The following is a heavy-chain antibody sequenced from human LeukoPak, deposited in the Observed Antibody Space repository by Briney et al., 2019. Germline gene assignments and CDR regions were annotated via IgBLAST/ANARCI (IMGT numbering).Heavy chain of an antibody. CDR1: GFTFSSYG. D-gene: IGHD3-10*01. V-gene: IGHV3-23*01. CDR2: ISGSGGST. CDR3: ATGVSDYYGSGSYYKLDY. J-gene: IGHJ4*02. Sequence: GGTLRLSCAASGFTFSSYGMSWVRQAPGKGLEWVSAISGSGGSTYYADSVKGRFTISRDNAKNSLYLQMNSLRAEDTAVYYCATGVSDYYGSGSYYKLDYWGQGTLVTVSS.